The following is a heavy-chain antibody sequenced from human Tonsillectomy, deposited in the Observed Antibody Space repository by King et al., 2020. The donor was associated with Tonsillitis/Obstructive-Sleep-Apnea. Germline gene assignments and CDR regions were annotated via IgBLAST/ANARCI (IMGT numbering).Heavy chain of an antibody. J-gene: IGHJ4*02. V-gene: IGHV3-30*18. CDR2: ISYDGRNK. CDR1: GFTFSTYG. D-gene: IGHD5-12*01. CDR3: AKEKDRMVATAFDY. Sequence: VQLVESGGGVVQPGRSLRLSCAASGFTFSTYGMHWVRQAPGKGLEWVAVISYDGRNKNYADSVKGRFTISRDNSKNTLYLQLNRLRAEDTAVYYCAKEKDRMVATAFDYWGEGTLVTVSS.